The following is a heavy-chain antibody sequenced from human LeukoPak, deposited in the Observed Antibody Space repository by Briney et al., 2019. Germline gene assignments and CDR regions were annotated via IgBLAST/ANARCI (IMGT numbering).Heavy chain of an antibody. Sequence: GGSLRLSCAVSGFTFSRNSMNWVRQAPGKGLEWVSSISTSSSYIYYADSVKGRFTISRDSSKNTVYLQMNSLRAEDTAVYYCAKDGGGWYTSGWYYFDYWGQGTLVTVSS. J-gene: IGHJ4*02. CDR1: GFTFSRNS. V-gene: IGHV3-21*04. CDR3: AKDGGGWYTSGWYYFDY. CDR2: ISTSSSYI. D-gene: IGHD6-19*01.